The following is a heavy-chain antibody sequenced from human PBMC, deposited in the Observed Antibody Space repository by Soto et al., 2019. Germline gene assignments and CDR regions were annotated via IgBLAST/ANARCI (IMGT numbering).Heavy chain of an antibody. CDR3: ARAAIAAAGGIDY. D-gene: IGHD6-13*01. V-gene: IGHV4-39*01. CDR2: IYYSGST. Sequence: SETLSLTCTVSSGSISTSGYYWGWIRQPPGRGLEWIGAIYYSGSTYYNPSLKSRVTMAVDTSKNQFSLKLSSVTAADAAVYYCARAAIAAAGGIDYWGQGTLVTVSS. J-gene: IGHJ4*02. CDR1: SGSISTSGYY.